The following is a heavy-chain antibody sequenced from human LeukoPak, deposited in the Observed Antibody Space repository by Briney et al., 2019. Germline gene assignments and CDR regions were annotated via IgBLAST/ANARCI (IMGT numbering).Heavy chain of an antibody. J-gene: IGHJ4*02. CDR2: ISSNGGST. Sequence: GGSLRLSCAAPGFTFSSYAMHWVRQAPGKGLEYVSAISSNGGSTYYANSVMGRFTISRDNSKNTLYLQMGSLRAEDMAVYYGARSMLRFLEWLPVDYWGQGTLVTVSS. CDR1: GFTFSSYA. V-gene: IGHV3-64*01. D-gene: IGHD3-3*01. CDR3: ARSMLRFLEWLPVDY.